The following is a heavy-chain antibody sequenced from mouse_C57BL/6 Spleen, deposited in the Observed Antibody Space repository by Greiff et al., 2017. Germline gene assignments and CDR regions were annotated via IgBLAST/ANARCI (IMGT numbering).Heavy chain of an antibody. V-gene: IGHV1-53*01. D-gene: IGHD3-2*02. CDR3: AICTQLSAMDY. CDR1: GYTFTRYW. CDR2: INPSNGGT. Sequence: QVQLKQPGPELVKPGASVKLSCKASGYTFTRYWMHWVKQRPGQGLEWICTINPSNGGTNYNEKVQSKATRTVDKSSSKASMHLSSLTSEDSADYYCAICTQLSAMDYWGQGTSVTVSS. J-gene: IGHJ4*01.